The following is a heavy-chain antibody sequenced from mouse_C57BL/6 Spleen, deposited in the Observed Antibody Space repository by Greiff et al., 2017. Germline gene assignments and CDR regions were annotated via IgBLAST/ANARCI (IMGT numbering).Heavy chain of an antibody. J-gene: IGHJ3*01. D-gene: IGHD2-1*01. CDR1: GYAFSSSW. V-gene: IGHV1-82*01. Sequence: VQLQQSGPELVKPGASVKISCKASGYAFSSSWMNWVKQRPGKGLEWIGRIYPGDGDTNYNGKFKGKATLTADKSSSTAYMQLSSLTSEDSAVYFCARSYGNPWFAYWGQGTLVTVSA. CDR3: ARSYGNPWFAY. CDR2: IYPGDGDT.